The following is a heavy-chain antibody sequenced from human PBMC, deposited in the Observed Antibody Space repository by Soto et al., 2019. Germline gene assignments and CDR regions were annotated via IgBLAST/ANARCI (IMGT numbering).Heavy chain of an antibody. Sequence: ASVKVSCKASGYTFTSYYMHWVRQAPGQGLEWMGWINPNTGGTNYAQNFQGRVTMTRDTSITTAYMELSRLTSDDTAVYFCATGSRYYYGMDVWGQGTTVTVSS. CDR3: ATGSRYYYGMDV. D-gene: IGHD2-8*02. J-gene: IGHJ6*02. CDR2: INPNTGGT. CDR1: GYTFTSYY. V-gene: IGHV1-2*02.